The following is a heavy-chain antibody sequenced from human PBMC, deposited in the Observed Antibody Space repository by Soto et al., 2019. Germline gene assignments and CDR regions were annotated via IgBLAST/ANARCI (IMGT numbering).Heavy chain of an antibody. CDR2: ISSSSSYI. D-gene: IGHD3-10*01. V-gene: IGHV3-21*01. Sequence: GGSLRLSCAASGFTFSSYSMNWVRQAPGKGLEWVSSISSSSSYIYYADSVKGRFTISRDNAKNSLYLQMNSLRAEDTAVYYCARGRITMVRGVIVFDYWGQGTLVTVSS. CDR3: ARGRITMVRGVIVFDY. CDR1: GFTFSSYS. J-gene: IGHJ4*02.